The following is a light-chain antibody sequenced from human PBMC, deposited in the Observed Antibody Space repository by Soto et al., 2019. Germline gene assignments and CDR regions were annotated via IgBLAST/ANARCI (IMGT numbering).Light chain of an antibody. V-gene: IGKV3-15*01. Sequence: EILMTQSPAPLSVSPGESTTFSCRALQSVGSTLAWYQLKPAQSPRLLIYDASTRATGIPDRFSGTGSGTEFPLTIGRLQSEDCAVYYCHQYENRPHTCGQGTKVDIK. CDR2: DAS. CDR1: QSVGST. CDR3: HQYENRPHT. J-gene: IGKJ1*01.